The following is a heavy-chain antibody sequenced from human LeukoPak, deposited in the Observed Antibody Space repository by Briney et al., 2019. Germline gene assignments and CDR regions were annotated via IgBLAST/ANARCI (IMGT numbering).Heavy chain of an antibody. V-gene: IGHV4-59*01. CDR2: IYNSGST. D-gene: IGHD3-10*01. CDR3: ARDGVFGTFDP. J-gene: IGHJ5*02. Sequence: PSETLSLTCTVSGGSISTYYWSWIRQPPGKGLEWIGYIYNSGSTNYNPSLESRVTISVDTSKNQFSLKLRSVTAADTAVYYCARDGVFGTFDPWGQGTLVTVSS. CDR1: GGSISTYY.